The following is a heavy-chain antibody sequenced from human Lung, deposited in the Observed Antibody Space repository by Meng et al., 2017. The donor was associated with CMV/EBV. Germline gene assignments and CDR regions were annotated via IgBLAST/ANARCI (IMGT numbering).Heavy chain of an antibody. D-gene: IGHD4-23*01. CDR3: VHSIYGGTHFDF. CDR1: GVSLTSGGGG. V-gene: IGHV2-5*01. J-gene: IGHJ4*02. CDR2: INWNDEE. Sequence: TVSGVSLTSGGGGVGGSRQPRGQALEWLAIINWNDEERHSPSLKSRLTITRDTSKNQVFLTMTNMDAVDTATYYCVHSIYGGTHFDFWGQGTLVTVSS.